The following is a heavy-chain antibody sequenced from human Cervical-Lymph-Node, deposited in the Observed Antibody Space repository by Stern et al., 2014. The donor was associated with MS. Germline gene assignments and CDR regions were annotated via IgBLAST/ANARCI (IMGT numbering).Heavy chain of an antibody. D-gene: IGHD4-17*01. CDR1: GGSLSSGDNY. CDR2: LHYSGGT. Sequence: VQLVESGPGLVKPSPTLSLTCTVSGGSLSSGDNYWSWIRQPPGKGPEWIGYLHYSGGTYFNPSLKSRATISADTSKNQFSLKLNSMTAADTAVYFCARVPDYGDAFFDYWGQGILVTVSS. CDR3: ARVPDYGDAFFDY. V-gene: IGHV4-30-4*01. J-gene: IGHJ4*02.